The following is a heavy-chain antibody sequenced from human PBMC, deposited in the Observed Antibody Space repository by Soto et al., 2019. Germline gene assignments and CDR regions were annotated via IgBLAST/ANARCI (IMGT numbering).Heavy chain of an antibody. CDR1: GGSISRGTYL. V-gene: IGHV4-31*03. Sequence: ASENLSLPCTVSGGSISRGTYLLTWIRQRPGKGLEWIGFIYYSGRTYYNPSLKSRTTISLDTSENQFSLRLSSVTAADTAVYYCARDSDFCTGGSCYGNFDFWGQGTLVTVSS. J-gene: IGHJ4*02. D-gene: IGHD2-15*01. CDR3: ARDSDFCTGGSCYGNFDF. CDR2: IYYSGRT.